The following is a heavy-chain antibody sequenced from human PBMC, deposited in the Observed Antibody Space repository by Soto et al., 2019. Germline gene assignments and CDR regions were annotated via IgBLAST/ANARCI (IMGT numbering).Heavy chain of an antibody. D-gene: IGHD2-15*01. CDR2: INPSSGRT. CDR1: GYTFTSYS. J-gene: IGHJ6*02. V-gene: IGHV1-46*01. CDR3: ARDHNFGFILYAMDV. Sequence: SVKVSCKASGYTFTSYSMHWVRQAPGQGLEWMGIINPSSGRTSYAQNFQGRVTMTSDTSTSIVYMEMSSLKSEDTAVYYCARDHNFGFILYAMDVWGQGTTVTVSS.